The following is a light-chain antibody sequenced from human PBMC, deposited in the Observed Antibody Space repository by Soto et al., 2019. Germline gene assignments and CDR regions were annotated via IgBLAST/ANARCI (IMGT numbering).Light chain of an antibody. CDR1: HDVSRN. J-gene: IGKJ4*01. V-gene: IGKV1-33*01. Sequence: DIQMTQSPSSLSASVGDRVTIACQSSHDVSRNLNWFQQKPGEAPKLLIYDASNLERGVPSRFSGSWAWKDFTLNISSLQPEDVATYYCQQYNSMLSFGGGTEVEMK. CDR2: DAS. CDR3: QQYNSMLS.